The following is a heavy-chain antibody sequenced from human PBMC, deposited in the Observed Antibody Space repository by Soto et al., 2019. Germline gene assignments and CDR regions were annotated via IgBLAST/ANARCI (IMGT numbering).Heavy chain of an antibody. Sequence: QAQLVEYGGGVVQTGRSLRLSCAASGFAFSSYGMHWVRQAPGTGLEWVAVISYDGSLQHYADSVKGRFTISRDNSTNMLLLQRSSRRSEYTAVYYCVSDRGYCNASVPYSCGQGTLVSVSS. V-gene: IGHV3-30*03. CDR2: ISYDGSLQ. D-gene: IGHD5-18*01. CDR3: VSDRGYCNASVPYS. CDR1: GFAFSSYG. J-gene: IGHJ4*02.